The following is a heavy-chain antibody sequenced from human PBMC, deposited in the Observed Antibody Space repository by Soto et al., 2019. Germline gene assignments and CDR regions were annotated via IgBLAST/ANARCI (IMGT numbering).Heavy chain of an antibody. J-gene: IGHJ4*02. CDR1: GASMSDYH. D-gene: IGHD1-26*01. V-gene: IGHV4-59*01. CDR3: ARSGHTFVGAV. Sequence: PSETLSLTCIVSGASMSDYHGSWIRQSPGKGLEHIGYLHSSGFAEYNPSLKSRLTISMDTSKNQFSLRLSSLTAADTAIYYCARSGHTFVGAVWGQGILVTV. CDR2: LHSSGFA.